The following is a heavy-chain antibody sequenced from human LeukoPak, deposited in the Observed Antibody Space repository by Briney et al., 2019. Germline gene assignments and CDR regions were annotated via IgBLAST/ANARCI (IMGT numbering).Heavy chain of an antibody. J-gene: IGHJ4*02. CDR1: GYSINSGYY. V-gene: IGHV4-38-2*02. D-gene: IGHD3-10*01. CDR3: ARDGSGNSNYFDY. Sequence: SSETLSLTCTVSGYSINSGYYWGWIRQPPGKGLEWVGSIYHSGSTYYNPPLKSRVTISLDTSKNQFSLKLSSVTAADTAVYYCARDGSGNSNYFDYWGQGTLVTVSS. CDR2: IYHSGST.